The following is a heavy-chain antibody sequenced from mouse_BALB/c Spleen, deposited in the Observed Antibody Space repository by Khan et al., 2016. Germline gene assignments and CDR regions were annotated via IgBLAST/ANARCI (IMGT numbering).Heavy chain of an antibody. CDR2: INTETGEP. Sequence: QIQLVQSGPELKKPGETVKISCKASGYTFTDYSMHWVKQAPGKGLKWMGWINTETGEPTYADDFKGRFAFSLETSASTAYLQINNLKNEDTATYFCARIFPGSSYRYFEVGGAGTTVTVSS. J-gene: IGHJ1*01. V-gene: IGHV9-2-1*01. CDR3: ARIFPGSSYRYFEV. D-gene: IGHD1-1*01. CDR1: GYTFTDYS.